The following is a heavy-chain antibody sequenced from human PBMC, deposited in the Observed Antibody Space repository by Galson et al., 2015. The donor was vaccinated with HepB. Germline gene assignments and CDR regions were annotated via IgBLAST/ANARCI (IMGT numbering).Heavy chain of an antibody. J-gene: IGHJ6*02. Sequence: SLRLSCAASGFTFSSYWMSWVRQAPGKGLEWVANIKQDGSEKYYVDSVKGRFTISRDNAKNSLYLQMNSLRAEDTAVYYCAREGSQLGAFYYGMDVWGQGTTVTVSS. D-gene: IGHD3-10*01. CDR2: IKQDGSEK. CDR1: GFTFSSYW. CDR3: AREGSQLGAFYYGMDV. V-gene: IGHV3-7*03.